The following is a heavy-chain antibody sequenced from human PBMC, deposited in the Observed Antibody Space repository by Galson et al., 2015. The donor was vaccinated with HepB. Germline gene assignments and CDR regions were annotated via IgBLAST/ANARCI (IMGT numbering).Heavy chain of an antibody. CDR1: GFTFSNYG. CDR3: AKDGKPWWESYCHSTSCYVGYFDD. Sequence: SLRLSCAGSGFTFSNYGVHWVRQAPGKGLEWVAVISHDGRNKYCADSLKGRFNISRDNLKSTLFLQMNNLRPEDTAFYFCAKDGKPWWESYCHSTSCYVGYFDDWGQGTLVTVSS. V-gene: IGHV3-30*18. J-gene: IGHJ4*02. D-gene: IGHD2-2*01. CDR2: ISHDGRNK.